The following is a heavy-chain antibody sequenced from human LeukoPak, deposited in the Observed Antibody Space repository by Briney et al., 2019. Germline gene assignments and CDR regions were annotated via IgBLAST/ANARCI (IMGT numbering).Heavy chain of an antibody. CDR2: INPSGGST. CDR3: ARDLTRMYSSGWSGGY. V-gene: IGHV1-46*01. Sequence: GASVKVSCKASGYTFTSYYMHWVRQAPGQGLEWMGIINPSGGSTSYAQKFQGRVTMTRDTSTSTVYMELSSLRSEDTAMYYCARDLTRMYSSGWSGGYWGQGTLVTVSS. D-gene: IGHD6-19*01. J-gene: IGHJ4*02. CDR1: GYTFTSYY.